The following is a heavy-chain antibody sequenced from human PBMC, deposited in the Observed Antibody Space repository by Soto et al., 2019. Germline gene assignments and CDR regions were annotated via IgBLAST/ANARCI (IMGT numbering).Heavy chain of an antibody. J-gene: IGHJ4*02. V-gene: IGHV3-30*03. D-gene: IGHD1-20*01. CDR3: VGDGNNWNDFDY. CDR2: ISYDGSNN. Sequence: PGGSLRLSCAASGFTFSSYGMHWVRQAPGKGLEWVAIISYDGSNNYYVDSVKGRFTISRDNAKNSLYLQMNSLRAEDTAVYYCVGDGNNWNDFDYWGQGTLVTVSS. CDR1: GFTFSSYG.